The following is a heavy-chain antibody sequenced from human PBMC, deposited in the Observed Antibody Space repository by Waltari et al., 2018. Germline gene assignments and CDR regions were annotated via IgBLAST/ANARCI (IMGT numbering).Heavy chain of an antibody. V-gene: IGHV4-59*01. CDR1: GGSISGFY. Sequence: QVQLQESGPSLLKPSETLSLICTVSGGSISGFYWSWVRQPPGKGLDWIGYIYYTGSTNFNPSVKSRVTMSVDTSKNQFARKRSSVTAADTAFYYCARGGGGDWEGFDPGGQGTLVTVSS. J-gene: IGHJ5*02. CDR3: ARGGGGDWEGFDP. D-gene: IGHD2-21*02. CDR2: IYYTGST.